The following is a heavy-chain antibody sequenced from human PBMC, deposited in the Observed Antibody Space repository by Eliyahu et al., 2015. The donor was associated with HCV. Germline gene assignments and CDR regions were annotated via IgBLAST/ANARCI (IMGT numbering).Heavy chain of an antibody. D-gene: IGHD2-2*01. Sequence: QLQLQESGPGLVKPSETLSLTCXVSGGSIXSXXYYWGWIRQPPGKGLEWIGSVYFSGSAYYYPSLKSRVTISVDTSKNQFSLKLSSVTAADTAVYYCARHKGQLLSQGAPGFDLWGRGTLVTVSS. CDR3: ARHKGQLLSQGAPGFDL. J-gene: IGHJ2*01. CDR2: VYFSGSA. V-gene: IGHV4-39*01. CDR1: GGSIXSXXYY.